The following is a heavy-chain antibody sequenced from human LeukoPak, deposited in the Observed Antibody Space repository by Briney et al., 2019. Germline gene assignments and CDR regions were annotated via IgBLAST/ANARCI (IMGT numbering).Heavy chain of an antibody. J-gene: IGHJ4*02. V-gene: IGHV3-30-3*01. D-gene: IGHD4-17*01. CDR1: GFTVSSNY. Sequence: GGSLRLSCAASGFTVSSNYMSWVRQAPGKGLEWLAAISDEEDNVSYADSVRGRFTISRDNSRDTLFLQMNSLRVEDTALYFCARDSSDYVPFDNWGQGTLVSVSS. CDR2: ISDEEDNV. CDR3: ARDSSDYVPFDN.